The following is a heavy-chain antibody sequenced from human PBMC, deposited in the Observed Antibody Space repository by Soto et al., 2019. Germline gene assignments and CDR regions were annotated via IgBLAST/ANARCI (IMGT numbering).Heavy chain of an antibody. J-gene: IGHJ4*01. CDR3: ARVDSPYSYNSSGYLTY. CDR1: GYSISTGYY. Sequence: SETLSLTCGVSGYSISTGYYWGWIRQPPGKGPEWIGNIFHRGTTFYNPSLKSRASISVDTSNNQIPLRLSNVTAADTAVYYCARVDSPYSYNSSGYLTYWGPGTLVTVSS. V-gene: IGHV4-38-2*01. CDR2: IFHRGTT. D-gene: IGHD3-22*01.